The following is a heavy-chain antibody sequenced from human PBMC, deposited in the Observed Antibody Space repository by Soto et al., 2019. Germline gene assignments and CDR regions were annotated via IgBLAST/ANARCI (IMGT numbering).Heavy chain of an antibody. D-gene: IGHD6-13*01. CDR3: ARGWSSSWPDYYYYGMDV. CDR2: IIPIFGTA. Sequence: QVQLVQSGAEVKKPGSSVKVSCKASGGTFSSYAISWVRQAPGQGLEWMGGIIPIFGTANYAQKFQGRVTISADESTSTAYMELSSLRSEDTAVYYCARGWSSSWPDYYYYGMDVWGQGTTVTVSS. CDR1: GGTFSSYA. V-gene: IGHV1-69*12. J-gene: IGHJ6*02.